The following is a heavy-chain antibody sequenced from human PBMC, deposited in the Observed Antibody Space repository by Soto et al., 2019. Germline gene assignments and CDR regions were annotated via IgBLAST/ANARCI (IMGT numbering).Heavy chain of an antibody. D-gene: IGHD6-6*01. V-gene: IGHV3-23*01. CDR3: AKQVRDGTSSPYYFDY. CDR1: GFTFSNYA. J-gene: IGHJ4*02. CDR2: ISSAVNT. Sequence: PGGSLRFSCAGSGFTFSNYAMSWVRQAPGKGLEWVSAISSAVNTYYADSVKGRFTISRDNSKNTLSLQMNSLRAEDTAVYYCAKQVRDGTSSPYYFDYWGQGTLVTVS.